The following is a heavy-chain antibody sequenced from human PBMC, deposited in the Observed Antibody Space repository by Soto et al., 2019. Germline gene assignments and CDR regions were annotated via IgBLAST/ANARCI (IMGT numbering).Heavy chain of an antibody. CDR3: SHTPSIVWFDY. CDR2: IYWNDDK. CDR1: GFSLSTSGVG. D-gene: IGHD2-21*01. J-gene: IGHJ4*02. Sequence: SGPTLVNPTQTLTLTCTFSGFSLSTSGVGVGWIRQPPGKALEWLALIYWNDDKRYSPSLNSRLTITKDTSKNQMVLTMTNMDPVDTATYYCSHTPSIVWFDYWGQGTLVTVSS. V-gene: IGHV2-5*01.